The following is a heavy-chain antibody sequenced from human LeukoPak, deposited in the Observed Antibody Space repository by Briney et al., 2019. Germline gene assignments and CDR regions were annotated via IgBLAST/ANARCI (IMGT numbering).Heavy chain of an antibody. CDR2: IKPDGSDK. D-gene: IGHD4-23*01. V-gene: IGHV3-7*01. CDR3: AGNLDN. CDR1: GFTFSNHA. Sequence: GGSLRLSCAASGFTFSNHAMSWVRQAPGKGLEWVAQIKPDGSDKYYVDSVKGRFTISRDNAKNSLNLQMNSLRAEDTAVYARAGNLDNWGQGTLVTVSS. J-gene: IGHJ4*02.